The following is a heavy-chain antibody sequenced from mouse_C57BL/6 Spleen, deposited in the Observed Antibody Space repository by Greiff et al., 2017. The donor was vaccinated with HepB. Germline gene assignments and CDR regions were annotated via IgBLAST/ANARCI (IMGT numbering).Heavy chain of an antibody. D-gene: IGHD2-5*01. CDR3: AGEAYYSNYASLYFDY. CDR2: IGPGSGST. V-gene: IGHV1-77*01. J-gene: IGHJ2*01. Sequence: QVQLKESGAELVKPGASVKISCKASGYTFTDYYINWVKQRPGQGLEWIGKIGPGSGSTYYNEKFKGKATLTADKSSSTAYMQLSSLTSEDSAVYFCAGEAYYSNYASLYFDYWGQGTTLTVSS. CDR1: GYTFTDYY.